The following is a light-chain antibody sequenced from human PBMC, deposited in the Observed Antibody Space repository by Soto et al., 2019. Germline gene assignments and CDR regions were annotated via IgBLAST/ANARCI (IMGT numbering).Light chain of an antibody. CDR2: DAS. Sequence: EIVLTQSPATLSLSPGERATLSCRASQSVGSSLAWYQQKPGQAPRLLIYDASNRATGIPARFSGSGSGTDFTLTISSLEPEDFAVYYCQQLSNWPLYTFGQGTKLEIK. CDR1: QSVGSS. V-gene: IGKV3-11*01. J-gene: IGKJ2*01. CDR3: QQLSNWPLYT.